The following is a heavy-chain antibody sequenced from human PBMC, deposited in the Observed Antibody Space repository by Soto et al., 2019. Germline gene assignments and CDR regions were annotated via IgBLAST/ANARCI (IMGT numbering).Heavy chain of an antibody. J-gene: IGHJ6*02. CDR1: GGTFSSYA. V-gene: IGHV1-18*01. Sequence: SVKVSCKGSGGTFSSYAISWVRQAPGQGLEWMGWIGAYNGHTKYAQKLQGRVTMTTDTSTSTAYMELRSLKSDDTAVYYCAREDYYDSSGYLPVRYYFGMDVWGQGTTVTV. D-gene: IGHD3-22*01. CDR3: AREDYYDSSGYLPVRYYFGMDV. CDR2: IGAYNGHT.